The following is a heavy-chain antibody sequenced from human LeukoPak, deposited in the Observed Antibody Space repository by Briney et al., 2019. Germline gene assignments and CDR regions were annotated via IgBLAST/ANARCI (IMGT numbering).Heavy chain of an antibody. CDR1: GGSFSGYY. Sequence: PSETLSLTCAVYGGSFSGYYWSWIRQPLGKGLEWIGEINHSGSTNYNPSLKSRVTISVDTSKNQFSLKLSSVTAADTAVYYCAGEGVGATRWFDPWGQGTLVTVSS. CDR3: AGEGVGATRWFDP. D-gene: IGHD1-26*01. J-gene: IGHJ5*02. CDR2: INHSGST. V-gene: IGHV4-34*01.